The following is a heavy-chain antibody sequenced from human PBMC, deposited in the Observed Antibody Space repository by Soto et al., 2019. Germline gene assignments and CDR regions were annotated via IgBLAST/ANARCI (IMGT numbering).Heavy chain of an antibody. Sequence: EVQLMESGGGLVQPGGSLRLSCAASGFTFSSYAMSWVRQAPGKGLEWVSVITGSGSTTYHADSVKGRFTISRDNSKNTLYLQMNSRRAEDTAVYYCARRGGALGYWGQGTLVTVSS. V-gene: IGHV3-23*01. J-gene: IGHJ4*02. CDR3: ARRGGALGY. D-gene: IGHD3-16*01. CDR1: GFTFSSYA. CDR2: ITGSGSTT.